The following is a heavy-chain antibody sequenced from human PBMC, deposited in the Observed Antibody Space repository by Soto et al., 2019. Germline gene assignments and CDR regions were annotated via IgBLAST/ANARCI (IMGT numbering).Heavy chain of an antibody. CDR1: GYSFTSYW. CDR2: IYPGDSDT. D-gene: IGHD3-3*01. V-gene: IGHV5-51*01. J-gene: IGHJ6*02. Sequence: GESRKISCKGSGYSFTSYWIGWVRQMPGNGLEWMGIIYPGDSDTRYSPSFQGQVTISADKSISTAYLPWSSLKASDTAMYYCARHKEGSQLRFLEWSKCLSYYYGMDVWGQGTTVTVSS. CDR3: ARHKEGSQLRFLEWSKCLSYYYGMDV.